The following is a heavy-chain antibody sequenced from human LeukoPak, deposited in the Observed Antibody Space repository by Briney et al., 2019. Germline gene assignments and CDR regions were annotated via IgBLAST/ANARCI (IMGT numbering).Heavy chain of an antibody. Sequence: ASVKVSCKVSGYTLTELSMHWVRQAPGKGLEWMGGFDPEDGETIYAQKFQGRVTMTEDTSTDTAYMEPSSLRSEDTAVYYCATGGSYDSSGYYPYWGQGTLVTVSS. CDR3: ATGGSYDSSGYYPY. J-gene: IGHJ4*02. CDR2: FDPEDGET. V-gene: IGHV1-24*01. D-gene: IGHD3-22*01. CDR1: GYTLTELS.